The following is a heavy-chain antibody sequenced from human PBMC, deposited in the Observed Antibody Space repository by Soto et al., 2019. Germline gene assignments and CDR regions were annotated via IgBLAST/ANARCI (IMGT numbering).Heavy chain of an antibody. Sequence: GGSLRLSCAASGFTFSSYAMSWVRQAPGKGLEWVSAISGSGGSTYYADSVKGRFTISRDNSKNTLYLQMNSLRAEDTAVYYCAKGIVVVPAAMRLAFDIWGQGTMVTVSS. D-gene: IGHD2-2*01. CDR3: AKGIVVVPAAMRLAFDI. V-gene: IGHV3-23*01. CDR1: GFTFSSYA. CDR2: ISGSGGST. J-gene: IGHJ3*02.